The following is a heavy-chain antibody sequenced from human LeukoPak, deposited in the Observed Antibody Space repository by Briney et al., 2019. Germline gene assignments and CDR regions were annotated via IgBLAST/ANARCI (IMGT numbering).Heavy chain of an antibody. V-gene: IGHV5-51*01. J-gene: IGHJ4*02. CDR1: GYSFTSYW. CDR2: IYPGDSDT. Sequence: GESLKISCQGSGYSFTSYWIGWVRQMPGKGLERMGSIYPGDSDTRYSPSFQGQVTISANMSISTAYLQWSSLKASDTAMYYCARRGSGWTVDYWGQGTLVTVSS. D-gene: IGHD6-19*01. CDR3: ARRGSGWTVDY.